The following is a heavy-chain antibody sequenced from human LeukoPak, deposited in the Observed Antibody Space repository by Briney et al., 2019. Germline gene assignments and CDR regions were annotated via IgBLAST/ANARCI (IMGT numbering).Heavy chain of an antibody. Sequence: SETLSLACAVYGGSFSGYYWSWIRQPPGKGLEWIGEINHSGSTNYNPSLKSRVTISVDTSKNQFSLKLSSVTAADTAVYYCARDSITMVRGILLSYYGMDVWGQGTTVTVSS. J-gene: IGHJ6*02. CDR3: ARDSITMVRGILLSYYGMDV. V-gene: IGHV4-34*01. D-gene: IGHD3-10*01. CDR2: INHSGST. CDR1: GGSFSGYY.